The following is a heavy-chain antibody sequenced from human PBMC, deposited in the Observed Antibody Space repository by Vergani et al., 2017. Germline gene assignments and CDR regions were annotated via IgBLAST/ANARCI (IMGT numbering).Heavy chain of an antibody. J-gene: IGHJ3*02. CDR3: ARDHRDYNNYPGTFDI. Sequence: QVQLVESGGGLVKPGGSLRRSCAASGYSFSDHYMTWIRQAPGKGLEWVSYISNSGNTIEYADSVKGRFSISRDNAKCSLFLQMDSLRAEDTAVYYCARDHRDYNNYPGTFDIWLEGSIVAVSS. CDR1: GYSFSDHY. CDR2: ISNSGNTI. V-gene: IGHV3-11*01. D-gene: IGHD5-24*01.